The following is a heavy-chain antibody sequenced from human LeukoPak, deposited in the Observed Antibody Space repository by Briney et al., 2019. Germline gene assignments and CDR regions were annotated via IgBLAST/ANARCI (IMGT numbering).Heavy chain of an antibody. CDR2: ISSSSSTI. D-gene: IGHD6-13*01. Sequence: PGGSLRLSCAASGFTFDDYAMNWVRQAPGKGLEWVSYISSSSSTIYYADSVKGRFTISRDNAKNSLYLQMNSLRAEDTAVYYCARVPFVAAAGTKAFDIWGRGTMVTVSS. CDR1: GFTFDDYA. CDR3: ARVPFVAAAGTKAFDI. V-gene: IGHV3-48*04. J-gene: IGHJ3*02.